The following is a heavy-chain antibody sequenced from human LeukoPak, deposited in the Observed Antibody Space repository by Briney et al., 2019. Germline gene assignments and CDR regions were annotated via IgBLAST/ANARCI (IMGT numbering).Heavy chain of an antibody. V-gene: IGHV3-48*03. Sequence: PGGSLRLSCAASGFTFSSYEMNWVRQAPGKGLEWVSYISSSGSTIYYADSVKGRFTISRDNAKNSLYLQMNSLRAEDTAVYYCARDQWPHIVDQGGDAFDIWGQGAMVTVSS. J-gene: IGHJ3*02. CDR2: ISSSGSTI. CDR1: GFTFSSYE. D-gene: IGHD2-15*01. CDR3: ARDQWPHIVDQGGDAFDI.